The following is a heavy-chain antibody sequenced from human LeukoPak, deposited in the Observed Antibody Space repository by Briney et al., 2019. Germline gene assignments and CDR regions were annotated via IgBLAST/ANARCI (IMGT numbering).Heavy chain of an antibody. CDR2: ISSSSSYI. J-gene: IGHJ3*02. D-gene: IGHD3-16*01. CDR3: ARTGEPPNDAFDI. CDR1: GFTFSSYS. V-gene: IGHV3-21*01. Sequence: PGGSLRLSCAASGFTFSSYSMSWVRQASGKGLEWGSSISSSSSYIYYADSVKGRFTISRDNAKNTLYLQMNSLRAEDTAVYYCARTGEPPNDAFDIWGQGTMVTVSS.